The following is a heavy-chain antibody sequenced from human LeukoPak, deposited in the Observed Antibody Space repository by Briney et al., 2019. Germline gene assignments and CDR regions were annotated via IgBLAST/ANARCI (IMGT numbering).Heavy chain of an antibody. D-gene: IGHD2/OR15-2a*01. CDR1: GNYW. V-gene: IGHV3-74*01. CDR3: VSFYETY. Sequence: GGSLRLSCAASGNYWMHWVRQAPGKGLVWVSHINSDGSWTSYADSVKGRFTISKDNANITVYLQMNNLRAEDTAVYYCVSFYETYWGRGTLVTVSS. J-gene: IGHJ4*02. CDR2: INSDGSWT.